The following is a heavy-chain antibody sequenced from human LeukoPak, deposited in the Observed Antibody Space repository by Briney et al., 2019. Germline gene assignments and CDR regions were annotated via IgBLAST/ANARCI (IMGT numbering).Heavy chain of an antibody. V-gene: IGHV1-8*01. D-gene: IGHD6-6*01. CDR2: MNPNSGNT. Sequence: GASVKVSCKASGYTFTSYDINWVRQATGQGLEWMGWMNPNSGNTGYAQKFQGRVTMTRNTSISTAYMELGSLRSEDTAVYYCARGPAGWQLADDFDYWGQGTLVTVSS. CDR3: ARGPAGWQLADDFDY. CDR1: GYTFTSYD. J-gene: IGHJ4*02.